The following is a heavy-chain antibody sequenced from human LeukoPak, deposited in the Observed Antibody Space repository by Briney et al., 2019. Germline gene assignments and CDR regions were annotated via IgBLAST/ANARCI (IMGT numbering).Heavy chain of an antibody. Sequence: PSETLSLTCAVYGGSFSGYYWSWIRQPPGKGLEWIGEINHSGSTNYNPSLKSRVTISVDTSKNQFSLKLSSVTAADTAVYYCARVPYGDRAVSYYMDVWGKGTTVTVSS. V-gene: IGHV4-34*01. D-gene: IGHD4-17*01. J-gene: IGHJ6*03. CDR2: INHSGST. CDR1: GGSFSGYY. CDR3: ARVPYGDRAVSYYMDV.